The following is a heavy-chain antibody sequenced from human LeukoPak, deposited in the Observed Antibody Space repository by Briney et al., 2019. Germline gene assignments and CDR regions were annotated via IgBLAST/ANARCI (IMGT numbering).Heavy chain of an antibody. J-gene: IGHJ3*02. CDR2: INWNGANT. D-gene: IGHD3-22*01. Sequence: PGGSLRLSCAASGFFFDEFGMTWVRQGPGKGLEWVSGINWNGANTGYAASVEGRFSISRDNAKNILYLQISSLRAEDTALYHCARVQFDTCGFQNGFDIWGPGAMVTVSS. V-gene: IGHV3-20*01. CDR1: GFFFDEFG. CDR3: ARVQFDTCGFQNGFDI.